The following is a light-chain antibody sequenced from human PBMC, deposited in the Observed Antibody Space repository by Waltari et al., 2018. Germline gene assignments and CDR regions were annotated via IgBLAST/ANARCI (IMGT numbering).Light chain of an antibody. CDR3: QRSYSTPWT. Sequence: DIQMTQSLSSLSASVGDRVTITCRASQSISSYFNWYQQKPGKAPKLLIYAASSLQSGVPSRFSGSGSGTDFTLTISSLQPEDFATYYCQRSYSTPWTFGQGTKVEIK. CDR1: QSISSY. V-gene: IGKV1-39*01. CDR2: AAS. J-gene: IGKJ1*01.